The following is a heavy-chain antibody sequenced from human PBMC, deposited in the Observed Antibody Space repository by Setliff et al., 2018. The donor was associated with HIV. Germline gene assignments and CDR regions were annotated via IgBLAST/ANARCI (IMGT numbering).Heavy chain of an antibody. Sequence: SETLSLTCTVSGASISSGNYFWTWIRQPAGQRLEWIGRISTGGHTDYNPSLTSRLSISADTSRNHFSLQLTSVAATDTAIYYCAREGSHSHSWYNWFGPWGPGTLVTVSS. J-gene: IGHJ5*02. V-gene: IGHV4-61*02. CDR1: GASISSGNYF. CDR3: AREGSHSHSWYNWFGP. D-gene: IGHD6-13*01. CDR2: ISTGGHT.